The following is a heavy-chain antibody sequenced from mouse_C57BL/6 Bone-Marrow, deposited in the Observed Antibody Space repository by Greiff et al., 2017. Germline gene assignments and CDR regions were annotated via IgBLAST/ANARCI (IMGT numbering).Heavy chain of an antibody. CDR2: IWTGGGT. Sequence: QVQLKESGPGLVAPSQSLSITCTVSGFSLTSYAISWVRQPPGKGLEWRGVIWTGGGTNYNSALKSRLSISKDNSKSQVFLKMNSLQTDDTARYYCARSYYSSSFADWGQGTLVTVSA. D-gene: IGHD2-5*01. CDR1: GFSLTSYA. J-gene: IGHJ3*01. V-gene: IGHV2-9-1*01. CDR3: ARSYYSSSFAD.